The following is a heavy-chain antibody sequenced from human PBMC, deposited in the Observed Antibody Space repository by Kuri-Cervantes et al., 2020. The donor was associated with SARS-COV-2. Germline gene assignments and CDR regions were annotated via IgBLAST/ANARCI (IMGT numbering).Heavy chain of an antibody. J-gene: IGHJ4*02. CDR1: DFTVSTKY. CDR2: IYAGGST. D-gene: IGHD6-13*01. V-gene: IGHV3-53*01. Sequence: GGSLRLSCAASDFTVSTKYMTWVRQAPGKGLEWVSVIYAGGSTYYADSVKGRFTFSRDISKNTLYLQMNSLRAEDTAVYYCARDLTDDSMSWYTSFGYWGQGTLVTVSS. CDR3: ARDLTDDSMSWYTSFGY.